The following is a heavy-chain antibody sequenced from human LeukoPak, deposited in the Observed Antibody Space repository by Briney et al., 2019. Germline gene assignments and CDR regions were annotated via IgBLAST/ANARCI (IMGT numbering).Heavy chain of an antibody. J-gene: IGHJ4*02. D-gene: IGHD6-13*01. CDR1: GGSISSYY. CDR3: ARGPLDSSWSSIDY. Sequence: SSETLSLTCTVSGGSISSYYWSWIRQPPGKGLEWIGYIYYSGSTNYNPSLKSRVTISVDTSKNQFSLKLSSVTAADTAVYYCARGPLDSSWSSIDYWGQGTLVTVSS. CDR2: IYYSGST. V-gene: IGHV4-59*08.